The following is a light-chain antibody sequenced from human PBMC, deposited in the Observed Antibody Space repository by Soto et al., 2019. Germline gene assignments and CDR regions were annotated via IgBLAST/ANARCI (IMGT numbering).Light chain of an antibody. V-gene: IGKV3-20*01. J-gene: IGKJ2*01. CDR3: QQYASSPYT. CDR1: QSISSSY. CDR2: GAS. Sequence: VLTQSPGTLSLSPGERATLSCGSSQSISSSYLAWYQQKPGQAPRLLIYGASRRATGIPDRFSGRESGTDFTLTITTLEPEDSAVYFCQQYASSPYTFGQGTKVDIK.